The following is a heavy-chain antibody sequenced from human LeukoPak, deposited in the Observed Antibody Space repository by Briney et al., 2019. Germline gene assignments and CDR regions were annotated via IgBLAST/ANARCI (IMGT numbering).Heavy chain of an antibody. CDR3: ARAPDFWIGSHIDY. CDR2: IYYSGST. D-gene: IGHD3-3*01. V-gene: IGHV4-31*03. J-gene: IGHJ4*02. Sequence: SETLSLTCTVSGGSISSGGYYWSWIRQHPGKGLEWIGYIYYSGSTYYNPSLKSRVTISVDTSKNQFSLKLSSVTAADTAVYYCARAPDFWIGSHIDYWDQGTLVTVSS. CDR1: GGSISSGGYY.